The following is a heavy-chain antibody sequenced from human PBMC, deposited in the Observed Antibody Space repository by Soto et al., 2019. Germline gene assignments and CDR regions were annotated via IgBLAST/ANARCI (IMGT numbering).Heavy chain of an antibody. CDR2: ISSSGSTI. D-gene: IGHD4-17*01. CDR3: ARDGDYDPRSYYYYYMDV. J-gene: IGHJ6*03. V-gene: IGHV3-11*01. Sequence: PGGSLRLSCAASGFTFSDYYMSWIRQAPGKGLEWVSYISSSGSTIYYADSVKGRFTISRDNAKNSLYLQMNSLRAEDTAVYYCARDGDYDPRSYYYYYMDVWGKGTTVTVSS. CDR1: GFTFSDYY.